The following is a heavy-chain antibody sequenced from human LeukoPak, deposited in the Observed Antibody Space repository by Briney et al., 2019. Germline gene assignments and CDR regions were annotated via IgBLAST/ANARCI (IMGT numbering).Heavy chain of an antibody. CDR1: GDTFTGYY. CDR3: ARDVDHNDSTGKALVDI. D-gene: IGHD4-11*01. CDR2: INPNRGGT. J-gene: IGHJ3*02. V-gene: IGHV1-2*02. Sequence: GASVKVSCKASGDTFTGYYIHWVRQAPGQGLEWMGWINPNRGGTNYAEKFQGRVTMTRDTSISTAYMELSRLSSDDTAMYYCARDVDHNDSTGKALVDIWGQGTMVTVFS.